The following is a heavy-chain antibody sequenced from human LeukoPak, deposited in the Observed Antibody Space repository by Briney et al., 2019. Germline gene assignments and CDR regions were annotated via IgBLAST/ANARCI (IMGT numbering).Heavy chain of an antibody. J-gene: IGHJ4*02. CDR3: ARVTTVTTSDFDY. CDR1: GFTFSSYW. D-gene: IGHD4-17*01. V-gene: IGHV3-7*04. CDR2: IKQDGSEK. Sequence: GGSLRLSRAASGFTFSSYWMSWVRQAPGKGLEWVANIKQDGSEKYYVDSVKGRFTISRDNAKNSLYLQMNSLRAEDTAVYYCARVTTVTTSDFDYWGQGTLVTVSS.